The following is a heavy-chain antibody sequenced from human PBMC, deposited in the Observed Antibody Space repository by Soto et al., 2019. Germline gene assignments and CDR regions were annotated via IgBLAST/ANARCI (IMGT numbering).Heavy chain of an antibody. CDR3: ALIGAGGTPGD. CDR2: ISHSGST. Sequence: QVQLHQWGAGLLKPSETLSLTCAVYGGSFSAYYRTWISQPPGKGLEWIGEISHSGSTNYNPSLKSRLTISVDTSENQFSLRLSSVTAADTAMYYCALIGAGGTPGDWGQGTLVTVSS. J-gene: IGHJ4*02. D-gene: IGHD2-21*01. CDR1: GGSFSAYY. V-gene: IGHV4-34*01.